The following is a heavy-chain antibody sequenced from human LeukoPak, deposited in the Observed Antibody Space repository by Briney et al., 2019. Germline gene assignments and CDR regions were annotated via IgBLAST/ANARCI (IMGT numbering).Heavy chain of an antibody. J-gene: IGHJ2*01. V-gene: IGHV5-51*01. D-gene: IGHD2-2*01. CDR2: IYPDDSDT. Sequence: GESLKISCKGSGYSFTSYWIGWVRQMPGKGLEWMGIIYPDDSDTRYSPSFQGRVTISADKSISTAYLQWTSLKASDTAIYYCMRLGCTTTSCSGYWNSDLWGRGTLVTVSS. CDR3: MRLGCTTTSCSGYWNSDL. CDR1: GYSFTSYW.